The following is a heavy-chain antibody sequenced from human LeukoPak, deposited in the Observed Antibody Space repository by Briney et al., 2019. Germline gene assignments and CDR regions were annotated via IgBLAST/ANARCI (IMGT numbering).Heavy chain of an antibody. J-gene: IGHJ4*02. Sequence: GGSLRLSCAASGFTFSSAWMSWVRQAPGKGLEWVGRIKSKTDGGTTDYAAPVKGRFTISRDDSKNTLYLQMNSLKTEDTAVYYCTTVLRYFDWLTDYWGQGTLVTVSS. V-gene: IGHV3-15*01. D-gene: IGHD3-9*01. CDR2: IKSKTDGGTT. CDR1: GFTFSSAW. CDR3: TTVLRYFDWLTDY.